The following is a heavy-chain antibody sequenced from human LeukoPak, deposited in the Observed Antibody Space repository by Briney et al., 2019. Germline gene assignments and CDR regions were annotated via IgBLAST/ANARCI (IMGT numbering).Heavy chain of an antibody. CDR1: GYTFTGYY. D-gene: IGHD3-22*01. Sequence: ASVKVSCKASGYTFTGYYMHWVRQAPGQGLEWMGWINPNSGGTNYAQKFQGRVTMTRDTSISTAYMELSRLRSDDTAVYYCARDEGRSGYYSENNWGQGTLVTVSS. CDR3: ARDEGRSGYYSENN. J-gene: IGHJ4*02. CDR2: INPNSGGT. V-gene: IGHV1-2*02.